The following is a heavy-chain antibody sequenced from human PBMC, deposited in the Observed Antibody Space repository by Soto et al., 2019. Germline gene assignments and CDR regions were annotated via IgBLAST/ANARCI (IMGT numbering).Heavy chain of an antibody. CDR3: ARVAGRIDYYYYYMDV. CDR2: MNPNSGNT. CDR1: GYTFTSYD. V-gene: IGHV1-8*01. J-gene: IGHJ6*03. Sequence: ASVKVSCKASGYTFTSYDINWVRQATGQWLERMGWMNPNSGNTGYAQKFQCRDTMTRNTSISTAYMELSSLRSEDTAVYYCARVAGRIDYYYYYMDVWGKGTTGTVSS.